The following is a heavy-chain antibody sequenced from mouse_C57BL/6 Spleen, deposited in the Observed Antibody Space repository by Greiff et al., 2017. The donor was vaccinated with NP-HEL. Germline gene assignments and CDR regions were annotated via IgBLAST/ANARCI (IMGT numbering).Heavy chain of an antibody. J-gene: IGHJ1*03. CDR3: ARHEDGSSHWYFDV. Sequence: EVKLMESGGDLVKPGGSLKLSCAASGFTFSSYGLSWVRQTPDKRLEWVATISSGGSYTYYPDSVKGRFTISRDNAKNTLYLQMSSLKTEDTAMYYCARHEDGSSHWYFDVWGTGTTVTVSS. CDR2: ISSGGSYT. D-gene: IGHD1-1*01. V-gene: IGHV5-6*01. CDR1: GFTFSSYG.